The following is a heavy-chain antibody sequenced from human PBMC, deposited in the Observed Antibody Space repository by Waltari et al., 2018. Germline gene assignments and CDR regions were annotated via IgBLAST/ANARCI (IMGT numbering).Heavy chain of an antibody. CDR1: GFPFSRFW. Sequence: EVQLVESGGGLVQPGGSLRLPCAASGFPFSRFWMSGVRQAQGKGLEWVGNIYKDGTVTNYMDSVKGRFTTSRDNARNSLYLQMNSLRVDDTAVYYCVRDDDGGMGAVWGQGTTVIVSS. CDR3: VRDDDGGMGAV. D-gene: IGHD3-16*01. J-gene: IGHJ6*02. V-gene: IGHV3-7*01. CDR2: IYKDGTVT.